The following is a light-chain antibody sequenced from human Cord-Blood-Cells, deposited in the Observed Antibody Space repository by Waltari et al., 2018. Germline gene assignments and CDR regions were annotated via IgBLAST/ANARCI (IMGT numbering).Light chain of an antibody. J-gene: IGKJ2*01. CDR2: KAS. CDR1: QSISSW. V-gene: IGKV1-5*03. CDR3: QQYNSYWT. Sequence: DIQITQPPSTLSASVGDRATINCRASQSISSWLAWYQQKPGKAPKLLIYKASSLESGVPSRFSGSESGTEFTLTISSRQPDDFATYYCQQYNSYWTFGQGTKLEIK.